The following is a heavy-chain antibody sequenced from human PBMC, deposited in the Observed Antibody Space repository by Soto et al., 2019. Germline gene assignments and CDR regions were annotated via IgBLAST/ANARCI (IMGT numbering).Heavy chain of an antibody. V-gene: IGHV5-51*01. D-gene: IGHD6-6*01. CDR1: GYSFTSYW. CDR2: IYPGDSDT. J-gene: IGHJ6*03. Sequence: GESLKISCKGSGYSFTSYWIGWVRQMPGKGLEWMGIIYPGDSDTRYSPSFQGQVTISADKSISTVYLQWSSLKASDTAMYYCATRGEIAARREDYYMDVWGKGTTVTVSS. CDR3: ATRGEIAARREDYYMDV.